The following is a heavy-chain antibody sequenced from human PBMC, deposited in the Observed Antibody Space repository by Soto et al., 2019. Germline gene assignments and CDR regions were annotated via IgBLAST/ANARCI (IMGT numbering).Heavy chain of an antibody. CDR1: GGSIREGGYY. CDR2: IYFTGKT. V-gene: IGHV4-31*03. D-gene: IGHD6-25*01. Sequence: SETLSLTCSVSGGSIREGGYYWAWIRQRPGKGLEWMGFIYFTGKTNYNPSFESRLSMSVDMSRSQPSLGLTSVTAADTAVYFCAKDPSPQPNPAVTPGWFDPWGPGILVTVSS. CDR3: AKDPSPQPNPAVTPGWFDP. J-gene: IGHJ5*02.